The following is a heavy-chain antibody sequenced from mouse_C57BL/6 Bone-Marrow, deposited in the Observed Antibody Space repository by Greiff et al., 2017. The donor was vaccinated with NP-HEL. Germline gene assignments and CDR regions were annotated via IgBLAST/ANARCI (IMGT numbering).Heavy chain of an antibody. Sequence: QVQLQQSGAELARPGASVPLSCPASGYTFTRYGIRWVKPRTGPGLEWIGQISPRSGTTYYNEQFTGKATLTADTSSRTAYMELRSLTSDDSAVYFWAVDYYGSSNYYAMDYWGQGTSVTVSS. D-gene: IGHD1-1*01. CDR2: ISPRSGTT. V-gene: IGHV1-81*01. CDR1: GYTFTRYG. J-gene: IGHJ4*01. CDR3: AVDYYGSSNYYAMDY.